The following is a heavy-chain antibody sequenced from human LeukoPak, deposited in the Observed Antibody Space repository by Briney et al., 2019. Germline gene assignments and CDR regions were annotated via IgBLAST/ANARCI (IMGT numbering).Heavy chain of an antibody. CDR3: AKDLGYSGYDRGSTFDY. J-gene: IGHJ4*02. D-gene: IGHD5-12*01. V-gene: IGHV3-30*02. CDR1: RFTFSSSA. CDR2: IRYDGSNK. Sequence: GGSLRLSCAASRFTFSSSAMSWVRQAPGKGLEWVAFIRYDGSNKYYADSVKGRFTISRDNSKNTLYLQMNSLRAEDTAVYYCAKDLGYSGYDRGSTFDYWGQGTLVTVSS.